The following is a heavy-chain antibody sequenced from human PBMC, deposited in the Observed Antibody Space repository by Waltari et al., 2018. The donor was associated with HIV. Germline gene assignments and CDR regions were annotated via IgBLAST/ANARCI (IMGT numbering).Heavy chain of an antibody. D-gene: IGHD1-26*01. CDR2: MYYSGST. V-gene: IGHV4-30-4*01. CDR1: GGSISSGDYY. Sequence: QVQLQESGPGLVKPSQTLSLTCTVSGGSISSGDYYWSWIRQPPGKGLEWIGYMYYSGSTYSNPSLKSRVTISVDTSKNQFYLKLSSVTAADTAVYYCARVKIVGNWFDPWGQGTLVTVSS. J-gene: IGHJ5*02. CDR3: ARVKIVGNWFDP.